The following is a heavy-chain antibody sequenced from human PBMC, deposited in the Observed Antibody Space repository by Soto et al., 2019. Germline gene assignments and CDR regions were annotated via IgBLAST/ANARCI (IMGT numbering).Heavy chain of an antibody. D-gene: IGHD3-22*01. CDR3: ARAYYDSSGYSLDP. CDR2: IYYSDSI. V-gene: IGHV4-61*05. CDR1: GDSISSSNW. Sequence: SETLSLTCTVSGDSISSSNWWGWIRQPPGKGLEWIGYIYYSDSINYNPSLKSRVIISDDTSKNQFFLRLSSVTAADTAVYYCARAYYDSSGYSLDPWGQGILVTVSS. J-gene: IGHJ5*02.